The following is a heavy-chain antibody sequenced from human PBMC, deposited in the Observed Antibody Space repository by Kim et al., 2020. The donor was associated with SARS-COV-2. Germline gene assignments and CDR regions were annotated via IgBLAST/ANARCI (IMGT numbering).Heavy chain of an antibody. Sequence: GGSLRLSCAASGFTFSSYAMSWVRQAPGKGLEWVSAISGSGGSTYYADSVKGRFTISRDNSKNTLYLQMNSLRAEDTAVYYCAKAILPQSYDILTNYCYYGMDVWGQGTTVTVSS. CDR2: ISGSGGST. CDR3: AKAILPQSYDILTNYCYYGMDV. D-gene: IGHD3-9*01. V-gene: IGHV3-23*01. CDR1: GFTFSSYA. J-gene: IGHJ6*02.